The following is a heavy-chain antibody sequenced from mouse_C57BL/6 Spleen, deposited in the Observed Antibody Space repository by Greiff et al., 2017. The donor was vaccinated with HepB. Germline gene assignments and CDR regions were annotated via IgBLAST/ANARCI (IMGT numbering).Heavy chain of an antibody. CDR1: GYTFTSYG. Sequence: VQLQQSGAELARPGASVKLSCKASGYTFTSYGISWVKQRTGQGLEWIGEIYPRSGNTYYNEKFKGKATLTADKSSSTAYMELRSLTSEDSAVYFCARRITTVDYYAMDYWGQVTSVTVSS. D-gene: IGHD1-1*01. V-gene: IGHV1-81*01. CDR3: ARRITTVDYYAMDY. CDR2: IYPRSGNT. J-gene: IGHJ4*01.